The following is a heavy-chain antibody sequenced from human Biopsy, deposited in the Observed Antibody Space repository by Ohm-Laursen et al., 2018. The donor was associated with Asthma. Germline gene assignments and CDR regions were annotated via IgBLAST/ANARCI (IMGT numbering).Heavy chain of an antibody. CDR2: ISAYNGNT. V-gene: IGHV1-18*04. CDR1: GYTFTSYG. Sequence: ASVKVSCKASGYTFTSYGISWVRQAPGQGLEWMGWISAYNGNTNYAQKLQGRVTMTTDTSTSTAYTELSSLRSEDTAVYYCARRGITGTTLDYWGQGTLVTVSS. CDR3: ARRGITGTTLDY. D-gene: IGHD1-7*01. J-gene: IGHJ4*02.